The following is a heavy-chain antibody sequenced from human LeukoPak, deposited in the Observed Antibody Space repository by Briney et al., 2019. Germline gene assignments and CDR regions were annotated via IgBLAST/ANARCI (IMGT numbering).Heavy chain of an antibody. CDR2: ISSDGSKN. CDR3: VVWGEDRGGHRFDL. CDR1: GFTFTNYA. V-gene: IGHV3-30*03. Sequence: PGRSLRLSCAASGFTFTNYAMHWVRQTPGKGLEWVALISSDGSKNIYADPVKGRFTVSRDNSKNTLYLQMNSLRAEDTAVYYCVVWGEDRGGHRFDLWGQGTLVTVSS. J-gene: IGHJ4*02. D-gene: IGHD2-15*01.